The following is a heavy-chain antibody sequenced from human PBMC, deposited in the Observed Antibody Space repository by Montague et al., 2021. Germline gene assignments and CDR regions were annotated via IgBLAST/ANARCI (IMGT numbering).Heavy chain of an antibody. D-gene: IGHD3-10*01. Sequence: SRRLSWAASGFIFSEYSMCWVRQAPGKGLEWVAGIWSDGSNKYYAESVKGRFTISRDNSENPGHLQMSSLRAEDTAIYYCAILWFGGNWFDHWGQGTLVTGSS. V-gene: IGHV3-30*04. CDR3: AILWFGGNWFDH. CDR1: GFIFSEYS. CDR2: IWSDGSNK. J-gene: IGHJ5*02.